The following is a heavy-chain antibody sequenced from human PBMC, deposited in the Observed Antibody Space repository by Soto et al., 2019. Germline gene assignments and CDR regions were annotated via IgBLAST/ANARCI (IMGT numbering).Heavy chain of an antibody. J-gene: IGHJ4*02. CDR2: IYYSGST. Sequence: SETLSLTCTVSGGSISSYYWSWIRQPPGKGLEWIGYIYYSGSTNYNPSLKSRVTISVDTSKNQFSLKLSSVTAADTAVYYCASSITMVRGVIITEGYFDYWGQGTLVTVSS. CDR3: ASSITMVRGVIITEGYFDY. V-gene: IGHV4-59*01. D-gene: IGHD3-10*01. CDR1: GGSISSYY.